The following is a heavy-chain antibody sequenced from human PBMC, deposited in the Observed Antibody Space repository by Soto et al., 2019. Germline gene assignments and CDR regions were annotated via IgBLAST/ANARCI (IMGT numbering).Heavy chain of an antibody. J-gene: IGHJ6*03. CDR3: ARGRHYYYYYMDV. CDR1: GGSFSGYY. V-gene: IGHV4-34*01. CDR2: INHSGST. Sequence: SSETLSLTCAVYGGSFSGYYWSWIRQPPGKGLEWIGEINHSGSTNYNPSLKSRVTISVDTSKNQFSLKLSSVTAADTAVHYCARGRHYYYYYMDVWGKGTTVTVSS.